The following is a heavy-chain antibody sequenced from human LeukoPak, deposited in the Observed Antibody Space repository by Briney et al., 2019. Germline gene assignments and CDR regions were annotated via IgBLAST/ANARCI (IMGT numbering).Heavy chain of an antibody. J-gene: IGHJ4*02. D-gene: IGHD1-7*01. V-gene: IGHV3-48*01. CDR3: ARSSRELGGYAPWELMPPFDY. CDR1: GFTFSTYS. CDR2: INAHRTT. Sequence: PGGSLRLSCAASGFTFSTYSMNWVRQAPGKGLEWISYINAHRTTYYADSVEGRFTISRDNAKNSLYLQMNSLRAEDTAVYYCARSSRELGGYAPWELMPPFDYWGQGTLVTVSS.